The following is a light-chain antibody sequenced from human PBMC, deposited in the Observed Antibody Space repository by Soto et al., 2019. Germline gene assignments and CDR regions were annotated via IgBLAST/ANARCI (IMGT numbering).Light chain of an antibody. J-gene: IGKJ1*01. V-gene: IGKV3-20*01. CDR3: QQYSHSRWT. CDR1: QRISTAF. Sequence: EIVLTQSPGTLSLSPGERATLSCRTTQRISTAFLAWYQQKPGQAPRLLIYGTSNRATGIPDRFSASGSGIDFTLTISRLEPEDFAVYYCQQYSHSRWTFGQGTKVEIK. CDR2: GTS.